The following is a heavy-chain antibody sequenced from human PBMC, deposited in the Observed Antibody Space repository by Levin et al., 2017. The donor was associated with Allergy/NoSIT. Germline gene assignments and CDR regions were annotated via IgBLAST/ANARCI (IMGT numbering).Heavy chain of an antibody. D-gene: IGHD3-10*01. Sequence: SQTLSLTCSVSGGSFSSDSYYWSWIRQPAGKRLEWIGRIYSSGRTHYNPSLKSRVTMSEDTSKNQFTLNLTSVTSADTAVYYCARDRGYSGSGSRSFDLWGRGTLVIVST. CDR1: GGSFSSDSYY. J-gene: IGHJ2*01. CDR3: ARDRGYSGSGSRSFDL. CDR2: IYSSGRT. V-gene: IGHV4-61*02.